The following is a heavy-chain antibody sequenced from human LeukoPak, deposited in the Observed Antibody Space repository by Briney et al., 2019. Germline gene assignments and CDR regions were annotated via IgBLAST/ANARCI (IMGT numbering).Heavy chain of an antibody. CDR3: ARQGSSTIGYYFDY. J-gene: IGHJ4*02. V-gene: IGHV4-39*01. D-gene: IGHD3-10*01. Sequence: SETLSLICVVSGDSISISSYYWIWIRQSPGKGLEWIGSIYYRGTTYYNPSLRSRATISVDTSKQQFSLKLSSVTAVDTAVYYCARQGSSTIGYYFDYWGREPRSPSPQ. CDR2: IYYRGTT. CDR1: GDSISISSYY.